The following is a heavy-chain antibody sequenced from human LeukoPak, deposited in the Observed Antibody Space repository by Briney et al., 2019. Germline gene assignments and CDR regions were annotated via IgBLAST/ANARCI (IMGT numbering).Heavy chain of an antibody. Sequence: ASVKVSCKASGYTFTGFYVHWVRQAPGQGLEWMGWINGNGGGTKYAQKFQGRVTMTRDTSISTAYMELSGLRSDDTAVYYCAREGYYDSSGYPHVFDYWGQGTLVTVSS. CDR3: AREGYYDSSGYPHVFDY. V-gene: IGHV1-2*02. CDR1: GYTFTGFY. J-gene: IGHJ4*02. D-gene: IGHD3-22*01. CDR2: INGNGGGT.